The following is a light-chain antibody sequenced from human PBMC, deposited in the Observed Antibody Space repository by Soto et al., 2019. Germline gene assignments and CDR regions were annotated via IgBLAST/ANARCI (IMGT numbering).Light chain of an antibody. CDR1: QSITTN. CDR2: GAS. V-gene: IGKV3-15*01. J-gene: IGKJ1*01. Sequence: EVVMTQSPVTLSVSPGERATLSCRASQSITTNLAWYQQKPGQAPRLLIYGASTRGTGVRARFSGSGSGTQFTLTINSLQSEDFAVYYCQQYNDWPPKRTFGQGTKVDIK. CDR3: QQYNDWPPKRT.